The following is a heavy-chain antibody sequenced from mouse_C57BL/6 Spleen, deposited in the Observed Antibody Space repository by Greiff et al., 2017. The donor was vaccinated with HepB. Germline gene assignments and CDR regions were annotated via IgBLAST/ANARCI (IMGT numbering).Heavy chain of an antibody. V-gene: IGHV1-82*01. CDR1: GYAFSSSW. Sequence: VQLKESGPELVKPGASVKISCKASGYAFSSSWMNWVKQRPGKGLEWIGRIYPGDGDTNYNGKFKGKATLTADKSSSTAYMQLSSLTSEDSAVYFCARRGNSWAMDYWGQGTSVTVSS. J-gene: IGHJ4*01. D-gene: IGHD2-1*01. CDR3: ARRGNSWAMDY. CDR2: IYPGDGDT.